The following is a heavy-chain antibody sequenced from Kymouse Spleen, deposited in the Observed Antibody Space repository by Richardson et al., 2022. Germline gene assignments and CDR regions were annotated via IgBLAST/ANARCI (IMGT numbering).Heavy chain of an antibody. V-gene: IGHV4-34*01. CDR3: ARDSITMVRGVITPFDY. J-gene: IGHJ4*02. CDR1: GGSFSGYY. CDR2: INHSGST. Sequence: QVQLQQWGAGLLKPSETLSLTCAVYGGSFSGYYWSWIRQPPGKGLEWIGEINHSGSTNYNPSLKSRVTISVDTSKNQFSLKLSSVTAADTAVYYCARDSITMVRGVITPFDYWGQGTLVTVSS. D-gene: IGHD3-10*01.